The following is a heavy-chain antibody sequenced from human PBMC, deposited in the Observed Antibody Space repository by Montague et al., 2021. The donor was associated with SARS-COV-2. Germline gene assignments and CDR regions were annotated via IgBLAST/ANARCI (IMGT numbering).Heavy chain of an antibody. D-gene: IGHD6-19*01. J-gene: IGHJ3*02. CDR3: ARGSGWMGNAFDI. CDR1: GGSFSGYY. V-gene: IGHV4-34*01. Sequence: SETLSLTCAVSGGSFSGYYRGWIRQPPGKGLEWIGEINHSGSTXXXPSXSGRVTISVDTSKNQFSLKLSSVTAADTAVYYCARGSGWMGNAFDIWGQGTMVTVSS. CDR2: INHSGST.